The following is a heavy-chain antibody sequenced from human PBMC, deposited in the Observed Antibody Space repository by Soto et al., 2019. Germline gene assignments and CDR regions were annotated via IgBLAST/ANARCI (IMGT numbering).Heavy chain of an antibody. D-gene: IGHD5-12*01. CDR1: GFTFSSYA. V-gene: IGHV3-23*01. Sequence: EVQLLESGGGLVQPGGSLRLSCAASGFTFSSYAMSWVRQAPGKGLEWVSAISGSGGSTYYADSVKGRFTISRDNSKNTLYLQMNSLRAEDTAVYYCGSVRKGHGYSGYVWGQGTLVTVSS. J-gene: IGHJ4*02. CDR2: ISGSGGST. CDR3: GSVRKGHGYSGYV.